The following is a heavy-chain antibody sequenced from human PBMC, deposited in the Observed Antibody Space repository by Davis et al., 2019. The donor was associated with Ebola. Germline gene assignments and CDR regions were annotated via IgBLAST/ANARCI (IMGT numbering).Heavy chain of an antibody. Sequence: AASVKVSCKASAGTFSSYAISWVRQAPGQGLEWMGGIIPIFGTANYAQKFQGRVTITADKSTSTAYMELSSLRSEDTAVYYCARVRVYSSSSYWFDPWGQGTLVTVSS. J-gene: IGHJ5*02. CDR1: AGTFSSYA. CDR3: ARVRVYSSSSYWFDP. D-gene: IGHD6-6*01. V-gene: IGHV1-69*06. CDR2: IIPIFGTA.